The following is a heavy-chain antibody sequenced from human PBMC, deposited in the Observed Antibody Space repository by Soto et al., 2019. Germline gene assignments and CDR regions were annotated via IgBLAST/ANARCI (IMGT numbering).Heavy chain of an antibody. CDR3: AREDSIIIPAVSDF. V-gene: IGHV3-21*01. D-gene: IGHD2-2*01. Sequence: GGSLRLSCTVSGLAFNNYGINWVRQAPGKGLEWVSSISKSDYTYYSDSVKGRFTISRDNAKNSVSLQMNTLRVEDTAVYYCAREDSIIIPAVSDFWGQGTLVTVSS. CDR1: GLAFNNYG. J-gene: IGHJ4*02. CDR2: ISKSDYT.